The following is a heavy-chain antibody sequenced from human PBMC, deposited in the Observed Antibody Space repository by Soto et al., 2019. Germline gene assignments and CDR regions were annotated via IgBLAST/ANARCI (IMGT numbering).Heavy chain of an antibody. CDR3: ARDYGSGSYGMVWFDP. V-gene: IGHV4-31*03. J-gene: IGHJ5*02. Sequence: SETLSLTCTLSGGSISSGGYYWSWIRQHPGKGLEWIGYIYYSGSTYYNPSLKSRVTISVDTSKNQFSLKLSSVTAADTAVYYCARDYGSGSYGMVWFDPWGQGTLVTVSS. D-gene: IGHD3-10*01. CDR2: IYYSGST. CDR1: GGSISSGGYY.